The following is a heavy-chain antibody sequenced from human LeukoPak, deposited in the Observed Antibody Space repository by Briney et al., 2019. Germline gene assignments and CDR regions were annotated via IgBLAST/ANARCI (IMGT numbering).Heavy chain of an antibody. D-gene: IGHD6-13*01. CDR3: ARGYPTNQFDY. CDR1: GGSISSHY. V-gene: IGHV4-59*08. Sequence: KPSETLSLTCTVSGGSISSHYWSWIRQPPGKGLEWIGYIYYSGITNYNPSLKSRVTISVDTSKNQFSLKLSSVTAADTAVYYCARGYPTNQFDYWGQGALVTVSS. CDR2: IYYSGIT. J-gene: IGHJ4*02.